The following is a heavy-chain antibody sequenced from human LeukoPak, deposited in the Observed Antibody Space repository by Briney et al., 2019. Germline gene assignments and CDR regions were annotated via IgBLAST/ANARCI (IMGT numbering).Heavy chain of an antibody. Sequence: GGSLRLSCAASGLTFSTNPMHWVRQAPGKGLEWVAVISYDGNAKYYADSVKGRFTISRDNPKNTLYLQMNSLRPEDTAVYYCARGRWTDVARGSYYFDYWGQGTLVSVSS. J-gene: IGHJ4*02. CDR1: GLTFSTNP. D-gene: IGHD3-10*01. V-gene: IGHV3-30*04. CDR2: ISYDGNAK. CDR3: ARGRWTDVARGSYYFDY.